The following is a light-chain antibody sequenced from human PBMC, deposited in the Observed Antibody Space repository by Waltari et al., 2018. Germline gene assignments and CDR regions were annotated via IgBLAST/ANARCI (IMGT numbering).Light chain of an antibody. J-gene: IGLJ3*02. V-gene: IGLV3-21*02. CDR3: QVWDSSSDHWV. CDR2: ENS. Sequence: SYVLTQPPPVSVDPGQTTRISCVGDNTGTPRLPRYQQKPGQAPVVLVYENSGRPSGIPERISGSNSGSMATLTIARVEAGDEAVYYCQVWDSSSDHWVFGGGTQLTVL. CDR1: NTGTPR.